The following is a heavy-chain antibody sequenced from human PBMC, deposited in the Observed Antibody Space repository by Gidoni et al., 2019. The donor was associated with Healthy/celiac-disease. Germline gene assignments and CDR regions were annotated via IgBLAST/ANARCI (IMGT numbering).Heavy chain of an antibody. D-gene: IGHD3-22*01. CDR1: GFTFGDYA. CDR2: IRSKAYGGTT. Sequence: EVQLVESGGGLVKPGRSLRLSCTASGFTFGDYAMSWFRQAPGKGLEWVGFIRSKAYGGTTEYAASVKGRFTISRDDSKSIAYLQMNSLKTEDTAVYYCAGEGYDSSGSWGQGTLVTVSS. V-gene: IGHV3-49*05. J-gene: IGHJ4*02. CDR3: AGEGYDSSGS.